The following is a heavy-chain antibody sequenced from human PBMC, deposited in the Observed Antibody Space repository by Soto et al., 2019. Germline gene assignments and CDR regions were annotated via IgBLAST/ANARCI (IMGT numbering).Heavy chain of an antibody. CDR2: IDPSDSYT. D-gene: IGHD3-10*01. CDR3: ARQGYYDSGSISGMDV. Sequence: GESLKISCQGSGYSVTKFWINWVRQMPGKGLEWMGRIDPSDSYTYYSPSFRGHVTISADKSITTAFLQWSSLKASDTAMYYCARQGYYDSGSISGMDVWGQGTTVTVSS. V-gene: IGHV5-10-1*01. CDR1: GYSVTKFW. J-gene: IGHJ6*02.